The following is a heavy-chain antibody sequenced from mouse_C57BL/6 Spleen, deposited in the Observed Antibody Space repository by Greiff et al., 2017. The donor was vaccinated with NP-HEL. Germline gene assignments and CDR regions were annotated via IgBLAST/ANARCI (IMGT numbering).Heavy chain of an antibody. CDR2: IYPGSGST. J-gene: IGHJ3*01. V-gene: IGHV1-55*01. D-gene: IGHD2-4*01. CDR3: AGGDYDAAWFAY. Sequence: QVQLQQPGAELVKPGASVKMSCKASGYTFTSYWITWVKQRPGQGLEWIGDIYPGSGSTNYNEKFKSKATLTVDTSSSTAYMQLSSLTSEDSAVYYCAGGDYDAAWFAYWGQGTLVTVSA. CDR1: GYTFTSYW.